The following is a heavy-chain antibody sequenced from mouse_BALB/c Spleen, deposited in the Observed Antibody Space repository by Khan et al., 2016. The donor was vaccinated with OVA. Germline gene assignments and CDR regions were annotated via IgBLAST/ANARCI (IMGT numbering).Heavy chain of an antibody. CDR3: ARRANYYNSEGFAY. J-gene: IGHJ3*01. CDR1: GFTFSTYG. CDR2: ISSGGHYT. D-gene: IGHD1-1*01. Sequence: EVELVESGGDLVKPGGSLKLSCAASGFTFSTYGMSWVRQTPDMRLEWVATISSGGHYTYYPDSVKGRFTISRDNAKNTLYLQMSSLKSEDTAIYYCARRANYYNSEGFAYWGQGTLVTVSA. V-gene: IGHV5-6*01.